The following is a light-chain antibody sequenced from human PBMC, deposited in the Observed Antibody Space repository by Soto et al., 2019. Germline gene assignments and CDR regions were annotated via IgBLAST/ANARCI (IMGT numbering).Light chain of an antibody. J-gene: IGKJ1*01. Sequence: EIVLTQSPGTLSLSPGERATLSCRASQSVSSSYLAWYQQKPGQAPRLLIYGTSSRATAIPVRFSGSGSGTDFTLTISRLEPEDFAVYYCQQYGSSSWTFGQGTKVEIK. V-gene: IGKV3-20*01. CDR3: QQYGSSSWT. CDR1: QSVSSSY. CDR2: GTS.